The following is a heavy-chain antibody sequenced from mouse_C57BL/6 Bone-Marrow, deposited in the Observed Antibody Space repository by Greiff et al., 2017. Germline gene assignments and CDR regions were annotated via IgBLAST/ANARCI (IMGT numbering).Heavy chain of an antibody. D-gene: IGHD2-5*01. CDR1: GYTFTSYW. J-gene: IGHJ4*01. CDR3: AGYSNYPRMDAMDG. Sequence: QVQLQQPGAELVKPGASVKLSCKASGYTFTSYWMHWVKQRPGQGLEWIGMIHPNSGSTNYNEKFKSKATLTVDKSSSTTYMQHSSLTSEDSAVYDCAGYSNYPRMDAMDGWGQGTSVTVSS. V-gene: IGHV1-64*01. CDR2: IHPNSGST.